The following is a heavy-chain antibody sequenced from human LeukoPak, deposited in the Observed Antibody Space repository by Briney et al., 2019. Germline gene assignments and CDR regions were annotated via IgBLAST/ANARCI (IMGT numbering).Heavy chain of an antibody. CDR2: ISSSSSTI. CDR1: GFTFSSFG. J-gene: IGHJ4*02. Sequence: GGSLRLSCAASGFTFSSFGMNWVRQAPGKGLEWVSYISSSSSTIYYADSVKGRFTISRDNFKNTLYLQMNSLRVEDTAVYYCVRTGSSRFDYWGQGTLVTVSS. CDR3: VRTGSSRFDY. D-gene: IGHD1-26*01. V-gene: IGHV3-48*01.